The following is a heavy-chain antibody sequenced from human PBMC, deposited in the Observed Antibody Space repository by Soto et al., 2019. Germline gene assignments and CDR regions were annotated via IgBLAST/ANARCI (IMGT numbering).Heavy chain of an antibody. CDR1: GGSISSSSYY. CDR3: ARQSIAAAGYYYYGMDV. V-gene: IGHV4-39*01. D-gene: IGHD6-13*01. CDR2: IYYSGST. J-gene: IGHJ6*01. Sequence: QLQLQESGPGLVKPSETLSLTCTVSGGSISSSSYYWGWLRQPPGKGLEWIGSIYYSGSTYYNPSLKSRVTRSVETSKNQFSQKLSSVTAADTVVYYCARQSIAAAGYYYYGMDVWGQGTTVTVSS.